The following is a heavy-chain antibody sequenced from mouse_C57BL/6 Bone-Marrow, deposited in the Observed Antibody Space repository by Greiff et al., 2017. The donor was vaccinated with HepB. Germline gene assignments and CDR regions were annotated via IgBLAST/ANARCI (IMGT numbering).Heavy chain of an antibody. Sequence: EVMLVESGEGLVKPGGSLKLSCAASGFTFSSYAMSWVRQTPEKRLEWVAYISSGGDYIYYADTVKGRFTISRDNARHTLYLQMSSLKSEDTAMYYCTRGHYYGSSYEAMDYWGQGTSVTVSS. D-gene: IGHD1-1*01. CDR3: TRGHYYGSSYEAMDY. CDR1: GFTFSSYA. V-gene: IGHV5-9-1*02. CDR2: ISSGGDYI. J-gene: IGHJ4*01.